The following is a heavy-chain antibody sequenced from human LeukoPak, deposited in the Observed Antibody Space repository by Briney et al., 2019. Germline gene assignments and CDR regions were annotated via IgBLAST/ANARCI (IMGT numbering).Heavy chain of an antibody. J-gene: IGHJ4*02. V-gene: IGHV3-30*04. D-gene: IGHD3-10*01. Sequence: PGGSLRLSCAASGFTFSSYAMHWVRQAPGKGLEWVAVISYDGSNKHYADSVKGRFTISRDNSKNTLYLQMNSLRAEDTAVYYCARDRCYGSGNGINFDYWGQGTLVTVSS. CDR1: GFTFSSYA. CDR3: ARDRCYGSGNGINFDY. CDR2: ISYDGSNK.